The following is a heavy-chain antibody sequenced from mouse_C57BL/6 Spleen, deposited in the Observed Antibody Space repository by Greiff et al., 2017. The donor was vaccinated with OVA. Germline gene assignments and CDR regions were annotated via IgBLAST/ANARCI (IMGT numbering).Heavy chain of an antibody. CDR1: GFTFSDYY. J-gene: IGHJ2*01. V-gene: IGHV5-12*01. CDR2: ISNGGGST. D-gene: IGHD1-1*01. CDR3: ARRDFTTVVADY. Sequence: EVQLVESGGGLVQPGGSLKLSCAASGFTFSDYYMYWVRQTPEKRLEWVAYISNGGGSTYYPDTVKGRFTISRDNAKNTLYLQMSRLKSEDTAMYYCARRDFTTVVADYWGQGTTLTVSS.